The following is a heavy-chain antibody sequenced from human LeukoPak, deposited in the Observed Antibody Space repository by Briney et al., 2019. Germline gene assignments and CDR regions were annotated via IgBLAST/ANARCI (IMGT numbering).Heavy chain of an antibody. CDR2: INAGNGNT. V-gene: IGHV1-3*03. D-gene: IGHD3-22*01. CDR1: GYTFTSYA. J-gene: IGHJ3*02. Sequence: ASVKVSCKASGYTFTSYAMHWVRQAPGQRLEWMGWINAGNGNTKYSQEFQGRVTITRDTSASTAYMELSSLRSEDMAVYYCAREDSSSGDAFDIWGQGTMVTVSS. CDR3: AREDSSSGDAFDI.